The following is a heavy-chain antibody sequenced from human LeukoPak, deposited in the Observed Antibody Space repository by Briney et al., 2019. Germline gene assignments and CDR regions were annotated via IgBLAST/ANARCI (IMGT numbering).Heavy chain of an antibody. V-gene: IGHV1-24*01. CDR2: FDPEVGET. J-gene: IGHJ3*02. D-gene: IGHD2-2*01. CDR3: ATWSMLVVPAAIGAFDI. CDR1: GYTLTELS. Sequence: ASVKVSCKVSGYTLTELSMHWVRQAPGKGLEWMGGFDPEVGETIYAQKFQGRVTMTEDTSTDTAYMELSSLRSEDTAVYYCATWSMLVVPAAIGAFDIWGQGTMVTVSS.